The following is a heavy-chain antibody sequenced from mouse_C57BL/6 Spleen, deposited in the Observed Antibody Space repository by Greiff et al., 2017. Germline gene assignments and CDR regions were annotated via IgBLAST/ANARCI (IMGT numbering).Heavy chain of an antibody. CDR3: TRDIGYGNYVGPWFAY. J-gene: IGHJ3*01. Sequence: QVQLQQSGAELVRPGASVTLSCKASGYTFTDYEMHWVKQTPVHGLEWIGAIDPETGGTAYNQKFKGKAILTADKSSSAAYMELRSLTSEDSAVYYCTRDIGYGNYVGPWFAYRGQGTLVTVSA. CDR1: GYTFTDYE. D-gene: IGHD2-10*02. CDR2: IDPETGGT. V-gene: IGHV1-15*01.